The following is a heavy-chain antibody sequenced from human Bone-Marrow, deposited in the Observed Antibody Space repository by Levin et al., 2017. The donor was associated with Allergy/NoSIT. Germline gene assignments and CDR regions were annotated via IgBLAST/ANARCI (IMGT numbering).Heavy chain of an antibody. CDR3: ARALWPEGLGELSYYFDY. Sequence: SETLSLTCTVSGDSISSNDYYWSWIRQTPGRGLEWIGFIYRTGSTYYSPSLKSRLTMSVDTSKNQFSLKLISVTAADTGVYYCARALWPEGLGELSYYFDYGGQGTLVTVSS. CDR1: GDSISSNDYY. J-gene: IGHJ4*02. D-gene: IGHD3-16*02. CDR2: IYRTGST. V-gene: IGHV4-30-4*01.